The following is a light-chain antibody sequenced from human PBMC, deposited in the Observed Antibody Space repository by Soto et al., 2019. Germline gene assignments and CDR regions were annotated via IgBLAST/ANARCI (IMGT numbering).Light chain of an antibody. J-gene: IGKJ4*01. CDR2: GAS. V-gene: IGKV3-20*01. Sequence: IVLTQSPGTLSLSPGEGATLSCRASHSSSSYLAWYQQNPGQAPRLLIYGASIRATGIPDRFSGSGSGTDFTLTISRLEPEDFAVYYCQQYGSSPLTFGGGTKVEIK. CDR3: QQYGSSPLT. CDR1: HSSSSY.